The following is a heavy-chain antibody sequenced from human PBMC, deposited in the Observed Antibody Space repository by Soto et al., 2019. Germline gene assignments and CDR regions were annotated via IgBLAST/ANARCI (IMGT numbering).Heavy chain of an antibody. Sequence: PSETLSLTCTVSGGSISSGDYYWSWIRQPPGKGLEWIGYIYYSGSTYYNPSLKSRITISVDTSKNQFSLKLSSVTAADTAVYYCSRAVRGSYYDYWGQGTLVPSPQ. D-gene: IGHD1-26*01. CDR3: SRAVRGSYYDY. CDR1: GGSISSGDYY. J-gene: IGHJ4*02. V-gene: IGHV4-30-4*01. CDR2: IYYSGST.